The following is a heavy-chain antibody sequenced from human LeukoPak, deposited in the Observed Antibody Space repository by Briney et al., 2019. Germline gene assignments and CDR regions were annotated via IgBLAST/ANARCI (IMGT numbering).Heavy chain of an antibody. V-gene: IGHV3-21*01. CDR3: ARVGTGYNGPFDY. D-gene: IGHD3/OR15-3a*01. J-gene: IGHJ4*02. CDR1: GFTFSSYS. Sequence: GGSLRLSCAASGFTFSSYSMNWVRQAPGKGLEWVSSISSSSSYIYYADSVKGRFTISRDNAKNSLYLQMNSLRAEDTAEYYCARVGTGYNGPFDYWGQGTLVTVSS. CDR2: ISSSSSYI.